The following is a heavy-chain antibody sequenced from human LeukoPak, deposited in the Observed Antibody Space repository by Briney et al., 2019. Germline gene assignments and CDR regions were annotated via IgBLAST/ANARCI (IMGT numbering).Heavy chain of an antibody. CDR1: GGSISSSSYY. Sequence: SETLSPTCTVSGGSISSSSYYWGWIRQPPGKGLEWIGSIYYSGSTYYNPSLKSRVTISVDTSKNQFSLKLSSVTAADTAVYYCARALEPVDAFDIWGQGTMVTVSS. CDR2: IYYSGST. CDR3: ARALEPVDAFDI. J-gene: IGHJ3*02. V-gene: IGHV4-39*01.